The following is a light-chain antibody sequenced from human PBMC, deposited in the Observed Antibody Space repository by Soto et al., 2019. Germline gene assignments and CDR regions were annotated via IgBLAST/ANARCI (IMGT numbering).Light chain of an antibody. CDR2: DVS. CDR1: SSDVGGYDY. Sequence: QSVLTQPRSVSGSPGQSVTISCTGTSSDVGGYDYVSWYQQHPGKAPKFMIYDVSKRPSGVPDRFSGSKSGNTASLTISGLQADDEADYYCCSYAGSYTYLFGTGTKLTVL. CDR3: CSYAGSYTYL. V-gene: IGLV2-11*01. J-gene: IGLJ1*01.